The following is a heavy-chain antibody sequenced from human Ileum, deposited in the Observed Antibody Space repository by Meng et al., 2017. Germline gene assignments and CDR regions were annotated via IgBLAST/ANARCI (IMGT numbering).Heavy chain of an antibody. CDR1: CGSISTRGYY. CDR2: IGHSGIT. Sequence: QPQLQESGPGLVKPSEALSLTCSVSCGSISTRGYYWGWIRQPPGKGLEWIGSIGHSGITYYTPSLKSRVTVSIDTSKSQFSLKLTSVTAADTAVYYCVRSSGWVRTGFDPWGQGTLVTVSS. J-gene: IGHJ5*02. CDR3: VRSSGWVRTGFDP. V-gene: IGHV4-39*01. D-gene: IGHD6-19*01.